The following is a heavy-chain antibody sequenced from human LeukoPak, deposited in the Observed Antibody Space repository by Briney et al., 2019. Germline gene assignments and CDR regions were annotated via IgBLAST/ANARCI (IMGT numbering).Heavy chain of an antibody. CDR1: GGSISSYY. J-gene: IGHJ5*02. V-gene: IGHV4-59*08. CDR3: ARRLRFLEWLSQSRTDYRFDP. D-gene: IGHD3-3*01. CDR2: IYYSGST. Sequence: PSETLSLTCTVSGGSISSYYWSWIRQPPGKGLEWIGYIYYSGSTNYNPSLKSRVTISVDTSKNQFSLKLSSVTAADTAVYYCARRLRFLEWLSQSRTDYRFDPWGQGTLVTVSS.